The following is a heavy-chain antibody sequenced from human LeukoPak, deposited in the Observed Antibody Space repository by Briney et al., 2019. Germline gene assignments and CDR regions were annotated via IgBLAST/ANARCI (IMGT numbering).Heavy chain of an antibody. Sequence: TSETLSLTCTVSGGSISSSSYYWGWIRQPPGKGLEWIGSIYYSGSTYYNPSLKSRVTISVDTSKNQFSLKLSSVTAADTAVYYCARFRDYYDSSGNVDYWGQGTLVTVSS. J-gene: IGHJ4*02. D-gene: IGHD3-22*01. CDR1: GGSISSSSYY. V-gene: IGHV4-39*07. CDR3: ARFRDYYDSSGNVDY. CDR2: IYYSGST.